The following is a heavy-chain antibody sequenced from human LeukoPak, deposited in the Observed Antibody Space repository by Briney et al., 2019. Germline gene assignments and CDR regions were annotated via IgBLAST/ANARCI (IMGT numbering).Heavy chain of an antibody. V-gene: IGHV3-33*01. J-gene: IGHJ3*02. CDR1: GFTFSSYG. CDR3: ARDQAVSWHGNTAFDI. CDR2: IWYDGSNK. D-gene: IGHD2-15*01. Sequence: GGSLRLSCAASGFTFSSYGMHWVRQAPGKGLEWVAVIWYDGSNKYYADSVKGRFTISRDNSKNTLYLQMNSLRAEDTAVYYCARDQAVSWHGNTAFDIWGQGTMVTVSS.